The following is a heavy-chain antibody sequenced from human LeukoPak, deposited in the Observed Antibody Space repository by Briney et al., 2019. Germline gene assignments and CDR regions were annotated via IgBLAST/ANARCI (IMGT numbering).Heavy chain of an antibody. J-gene: IGHJ4*02. CDR3: EKDSITIFGVVIIPWFDY. CDR2: ISGSGGST. CDR1: GFTFSSYA. V-gene: IGHV3-23*01. D-gene: IGHD3-3*01. Sequence: GGSLRLSCAASGFTFSSYAMSWVRQAPGQGLEWVSAISGSGGSTYYADSVKGRFTISRDNSKNTLYLQMNSLRAEDTAVYYCEKDSITIFGVVIIPWFDYWGQGTLVTVSS.